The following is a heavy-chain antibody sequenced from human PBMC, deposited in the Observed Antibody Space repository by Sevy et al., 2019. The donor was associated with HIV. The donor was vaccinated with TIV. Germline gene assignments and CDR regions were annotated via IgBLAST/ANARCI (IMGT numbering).Heavy chain of an antibody. D-gene: IGHD1-26*01. CDR3: AKDGPEVGAMDY. Sequence: GGSLRLSCAASGFNFSPYAMHWVRQGPGKGLEWVATVSSDGTTRSYVDSIKGRFSLSRDNSKNKLFLQMNNLRGEDTAVYFCAKDGPEVGAMDYWGQGTLVTVSS. CDR1: GFNFSPYA. CDR2: VSSDGTTR. V-gene: IGHV3-30*18. J-gene: IGHJ4*02.